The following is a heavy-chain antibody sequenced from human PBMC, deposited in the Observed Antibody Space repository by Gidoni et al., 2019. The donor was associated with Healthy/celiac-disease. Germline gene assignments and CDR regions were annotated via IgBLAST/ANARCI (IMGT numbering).Heavy chain of an antibody. V-gene: IGHV4-31*02. CDR3: ARAKQLWLPETGYYFDY. CDR2: IYYSGST. CDR1: CLSSGGYY. D-gene: IGHD5-18*01. J-gene: IGHJ4*02. Sequence: CLSSGGYYWSWIRQHPGKGLEWIGYIYYSGSTYYNPSLKSRVTISVDTSKNQFSLKLSSVTAADTAVYYCARAKQLWLPETGYYFDYWGQGTLVTVSS.